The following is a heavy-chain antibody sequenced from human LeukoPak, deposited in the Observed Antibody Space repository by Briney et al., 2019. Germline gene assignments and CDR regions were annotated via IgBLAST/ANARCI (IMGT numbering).Heavy chain of an antibody. Sequence: PGGSLRLSCAASGFVFSSQDMGWVRQAPGKGLEWVSAISDGGSRTYYADSVKGRFTISRDNSKSTLHLQMNSLRAEDTAVYYCAKDARRSSGWYFFDHWGQGTLVTVSS. CDR2: ISDGGSRT. J-gene: IGHJ4*02. D-gene: IGHD6-19*01. V-gene: IGHV3-23*01. CDR3: AKDARRSSGWYFFDH. CDR1: GFVFSSQD.